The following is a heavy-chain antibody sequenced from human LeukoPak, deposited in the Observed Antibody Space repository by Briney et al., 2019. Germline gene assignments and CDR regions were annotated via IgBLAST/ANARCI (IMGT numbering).Heavy chain of an antibody. Sequence: SGTLSLTCTVSGGSISSDNYQWSWIRQPPGKGLEWIGYINYSGSTYYSPSLKSRVTISVDTSKNQFFLKLSSVTAADTAVYYCARYGSGSTWFDPWGQGTLATVSS. D-gene: IGHD3-10*01. J-gene: IGHJ5*02. CDR1: GGSISSDNYQ. CDR2: INYSGST. CDR3: ARYGSGSTWFDP. V-gene: IGHV4-30-4*01.